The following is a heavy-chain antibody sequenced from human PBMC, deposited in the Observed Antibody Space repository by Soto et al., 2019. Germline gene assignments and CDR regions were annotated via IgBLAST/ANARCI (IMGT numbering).Heavy chain of an antibody. Sequence: SETLSLTCTVSGGSISSGDYYWSWIRQPPGKGLEWIGYIYYSGSTYYNPSLKSRVTISVDTSKNQFSLKLSSVTAADTAVYYCARDTYTVTDNWFDPWGQGTLVTVSS. V-gene: IGHV4-30-4*01. J-gene: IGHJ5*02. D-gene: IGHD4-4*01. CDR3: ARDTYTVTDNWFDP. CDR1: GGSISSGDYY. CDR2: IYYSGST.